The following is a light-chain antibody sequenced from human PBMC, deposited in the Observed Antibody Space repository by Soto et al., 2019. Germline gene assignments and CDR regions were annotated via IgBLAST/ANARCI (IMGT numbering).Light chain of an antibody. CDR2: SDD. CDR1: SSNIGSNT. V-gene: IGLV1-44*01. Sequence: QSVLTQPPSASGTPGQRVTISCSGSSSNIGSNTIHWYQQLPGTAPKLLIHSDDKLPSGVPDRFSGSKSGTSGSLAISGLQSGDEADYYCAAWDDSLNGFVFGAGTKVTFL. CDR3: AAWDDSLNGFV. J-gene: IGLJ1*01.